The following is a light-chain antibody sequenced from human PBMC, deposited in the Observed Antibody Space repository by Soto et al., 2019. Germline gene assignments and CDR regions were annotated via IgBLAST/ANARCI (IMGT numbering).Light chain of an antibody. CDR3: QHYNSYSEA. J-gene: IGKJ1*01. CDR1: QTISIW. CDR2: NSS. V-gene: IGKV1-5*03. Sequence: DIQMTKSPSTLSGSVGDRVTITCRASQTISIWLAWYQQKPGKAHKLLIYNSSTLKSGGPSRFSGSGSGTEFTLTISSLQPDDFATYYCQHYNSYSEAFGQGTKV.